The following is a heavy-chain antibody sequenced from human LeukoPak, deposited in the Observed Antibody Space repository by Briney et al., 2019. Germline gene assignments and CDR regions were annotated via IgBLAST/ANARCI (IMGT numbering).Heavy chain of an antibody. V-gene: IGHV3-66*01. D-gene: IGHD5-18*01. CDR2: IYSGGST. J-gene: IGHJ6*02. CDR1: GFTVSSNY. CDR3: ARDLGGYRYGNNYYYGMDV. Sequence: GGSLRLSCAASGFTVSSNYMSWVRQAPGKGLKWVSVIYSGGSTYYADSVKGRFTISRDNSKNTLYLQMNSLRAEDTAVYYCARDLGGYRYGNNYYYGMDVWGQGTTVTVSS.